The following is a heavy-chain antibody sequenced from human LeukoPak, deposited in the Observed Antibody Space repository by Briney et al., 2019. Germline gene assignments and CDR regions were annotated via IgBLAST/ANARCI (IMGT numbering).Heavy chain of an antibody. D-gene: IGHD6-13*01. CDR1: GYTFTSYY. J-gene: IGHJ4*02. V-gene: IGHV1-46*01. CDR2: INPSGGST. CDR3: ARDSKPTIAAAAPGGVDY. Sequence: ASVRVSCKASGYTFTSYYMHWVRQAPGQGLEWMGIINPSGGSTSYAQKFQGRVTMTRDTSTSTVYMELSSLRSEDTAVYYCARDSKPTIAAAAPGGVDYWGQGTLVTVSS.